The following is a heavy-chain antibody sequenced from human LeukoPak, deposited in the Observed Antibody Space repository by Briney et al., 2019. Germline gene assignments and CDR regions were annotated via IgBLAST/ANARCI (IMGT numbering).Heavy chain of an antibody. D-gene: IGHD3-22*01. CDR1: GFTFSSYS. CDR2: ISSSSSTI. Sequence: GGSLRLSCAASGFTFSSYSMNWVRQAPGKGLEWVSYISSSSSTIYYADSVKGRFTISRDNAKNSLYLQMNSLRAEDTAVYYCARDHYYYDSSGYYGFDYWGQGTLVTVSS. V-gene: IGHV3-48*01. J-gene: IGHJ4*02. CDR3: ARDHYYYDSSGYYGFDY.